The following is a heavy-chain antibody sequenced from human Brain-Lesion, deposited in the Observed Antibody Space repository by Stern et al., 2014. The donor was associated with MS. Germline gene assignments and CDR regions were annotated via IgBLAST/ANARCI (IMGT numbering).Heavy chain of an antibody. J-gene: IGHJ5*02. CDR2: IIPIFGSP. Sequence: QVQLVQSGPEVKKPGSSVPVSCKASGGTFGTYPITWLRQAPGQGLDWMGRIIPIFGSPNYAQKFQGRVTITADRSTTTVYMKLSSLKSDDAAVYYCAKDGPALVTNWFDPWGRGTLVTVSS. D-gene: IGHD5-18*01. CDR1: GGTFGTYP. CDR3: AKDGPALVTNWFDP. V-gene: IGHV1-69*06.